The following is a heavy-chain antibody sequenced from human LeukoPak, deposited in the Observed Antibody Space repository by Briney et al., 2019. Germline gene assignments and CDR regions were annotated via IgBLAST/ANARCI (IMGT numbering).Heavy chain of an antibody. CDR2: INPNRGGT. CDR1: GYTLTGYY. J-gene: IGHJ4*02. CDR3: ARAVIDSSGYYYVDY. D-gene: IGHD3-22*01. V-gene: IGHV1-2*06. Sequence: ASVKVSCEASGYTLTGYYMHWVRQAPGQGLGWMGRINPNRGGTNYTQKFRSRVTMTTDTSISTAYMELSRLRSDDTAVYYCARAVIDSSGYYYVDYWGQGTLVTVSS.